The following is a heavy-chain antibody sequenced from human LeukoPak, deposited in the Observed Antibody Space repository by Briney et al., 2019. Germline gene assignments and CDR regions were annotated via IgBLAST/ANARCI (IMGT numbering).Heavy chain of an antibody. CDR2: ISGGGGST. CDR1: GFTFSTYA. J-gene: IGHJ4*02. CDR3: AKVGSGWSIDY. D-gene: IGHD6-19*01. V-gene: IGHV3-23*01. Sequence: GGSLRLSCAGSGFTFSTYAMSWVRQAPGKGLECVSGISGGGGSTYYTDSVKGRFTISRDNSKNTLYLQMNSLRAEDTAVYYCAKVGSGWSIDYWGQGTLVTVSS.